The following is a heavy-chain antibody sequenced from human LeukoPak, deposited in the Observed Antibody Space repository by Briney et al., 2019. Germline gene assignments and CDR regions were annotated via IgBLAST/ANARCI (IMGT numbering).Heavy chain of an antibody. CDR3: ARTIIGSDYYYKHAAFDI. CDR2: LYYRGST. CDR1: GGSISSNNYY. D-gene: IGHD3-22*01. V-gene: IGHV4-39*07. J-gene: IGHJ3*02. Sequence: SETLSLTCPVSGGSISSNNYYWGWIRQPPGKGLEWIGSLYYRGSTYYNPSLKSRVTISVNTSKNQFSLKMSSVTAADTAVYYCARTIIGSDYYYKHAAFDIWGQGTVVTVSS.